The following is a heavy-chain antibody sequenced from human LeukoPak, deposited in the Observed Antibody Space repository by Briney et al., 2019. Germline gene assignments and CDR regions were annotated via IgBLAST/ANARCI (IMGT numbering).Heavy chain of an antibody. CDR1: GFTFSSYA. D-gene: IGHD1-26*01. CDR2: ISYDGSNK. J-gene: IGHJ4*02. V-gene: IGHV3-30*04. CDR3: ATYSGAHHKTFDD. Sequence: GGSLRLSCAASGFTFSSYAMHWVRQAPGKGLEWVAVISYDGSNKYYADSVKGRFTISRDNSKNTLYLQMNSLRAEDTAVYYCATYSGAHHKTFDDWGQGTLVTVSS.